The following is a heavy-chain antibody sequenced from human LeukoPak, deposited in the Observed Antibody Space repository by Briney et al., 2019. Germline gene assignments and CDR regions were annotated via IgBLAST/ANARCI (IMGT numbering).Heavy chain of an antibody. CDR2: ISSSSSYI. CDR3: AREITMIVVTDAFDI. CDR1: GFTFSSYS. V-gene: IGHV3-21*01. J-gene: IGHJ3*02. Sequence: PGGSLRLSCAASGFTFSSYSMNWVRQAPGKGLEWGSSISSSSSYIYYADSVKGRFTISRDNAKNSLYLQMNSLRAEDTAVYYCAREITMIVVTDAFDIWGQGTMVTVSS. D-gene: IGHD3-22*01.